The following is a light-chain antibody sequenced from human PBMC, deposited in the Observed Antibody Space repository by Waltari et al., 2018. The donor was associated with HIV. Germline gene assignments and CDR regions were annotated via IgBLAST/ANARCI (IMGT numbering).Light chain of an antibody. CDR1: QTINIY. V-gene: IGKV1-39*01. Sequence: DTKMPQSQSSWSASVGDRVPITCRASQTINIYLNWYQQKPGKAPKLLIYAASSLQSGVPSRFSGSGSGTHFTLTINSLQPEDFATYYCQQSYSAPPVYTFGQGTKLEIK. CDR3: QQSYSAPPVYT. CDR2: AAS. J-gene: IGKJ2*01.